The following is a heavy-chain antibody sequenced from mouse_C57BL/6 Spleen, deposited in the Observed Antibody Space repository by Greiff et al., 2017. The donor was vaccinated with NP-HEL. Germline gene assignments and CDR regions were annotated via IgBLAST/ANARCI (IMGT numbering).Heavy chain of an antibody. J-gene: IGHJ2*01. D-gene: IGHD1-1*01. CDR3: VREGFYYGSSYPFDY. CDR2: IRSKSSNYAT. Sequence: EVKVVESGGGLVQPKGSLKLSCAASGFTFNTYAMHWVRQAPGKGLEWVARIRSKSSNYATYYADSVKDRFTISRDDSQSMLYLQMNNLKTEDTAMYYCVREGFYYGSSYPFDYWGQGTTLTVSS. V-gene: IGHV10-3*01. CDR1: GFTFNTYA.